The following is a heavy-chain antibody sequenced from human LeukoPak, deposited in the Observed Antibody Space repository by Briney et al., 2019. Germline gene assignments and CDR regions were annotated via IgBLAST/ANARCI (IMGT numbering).Heavy chain of an antibody. CDR3: ARAGGYSSSWYLAFDI. J-gene: IGHJ3*02. D-gene: IGHD6-13*01. V-gene: IGHV4-59*01. CDR1: GGSISSYY. CDR2: IYYSGST. Sequence: SETLSLTCTVSGGSISSYYWSWIRQPPGKGLEWIGYIYYSGSTNYNPSLKSRVTISVDTSKNQFSLKLSSVTAADTAAYYCARAGGYSSSWYLAFDIWGQGTMVTVSS.